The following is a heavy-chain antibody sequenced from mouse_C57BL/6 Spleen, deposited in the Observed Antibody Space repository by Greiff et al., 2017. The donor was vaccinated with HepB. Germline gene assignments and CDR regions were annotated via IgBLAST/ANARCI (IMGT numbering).Heavy chain of an antibody. D-gene: IGHD1-1*01. Sequence: EVKLMESGEGLVKPGGSLKLSCAASGFTFSSYAMSWVRQTPEKRLEWVAYISSGGDYIYYADTVKGRFTISRDNARNTLYLQMSSLKSQDTAMYYCTSLRTWYFDVWGTGTTVTVSS. CDR2: ISSGGDYI. CDR3: TSLRTWYFDV. J-gene: IGHJ1*03. CDR1: GFTFSSYA. V-gene: IGHV5-9-1*02.